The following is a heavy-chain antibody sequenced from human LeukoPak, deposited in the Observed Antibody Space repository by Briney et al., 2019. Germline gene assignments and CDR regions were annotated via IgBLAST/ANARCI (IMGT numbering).Heavy chain of an antibody. CDR3: ARDYGYYYDSSGYRGFDY. D-gene: IGHD3-22*01. V-gene: IGHV3-21*01. CDR1: GFTFSSYS. J-gene: IGHJ4*02. Sequence: GGSLRLSCAASGFTFSSYSMNWVRQAPGKGLEWVSSISSSSSYIYYADSVKGRFTISRDNAKNSLYLQMNSLRAEDTAVYYCARDYGYYYDSSGYRGFDYWGQGTLVTVSS. CDR2: ISSSSSYI.